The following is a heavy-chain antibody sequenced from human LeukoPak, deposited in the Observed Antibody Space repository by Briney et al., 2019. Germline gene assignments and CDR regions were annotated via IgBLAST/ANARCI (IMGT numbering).Heavy chain of an antibody. J-gene: IGHJ5*02. V-gene: IGHV4-4*07. CDR3: ARDRLTGELRKNWFDP. D-gene: IGHD1-26*01. CDR2: IYTSGST. Sequence: SETLSLTCTVSGGSISSYYWSWLRQPAGKGLEWIGRIYTSGSTNYNPSLKSRVTMSVDTSKNQFSLKLSSVTAADTAVYYCARDRLTGELRKNWFDPWGQGTLVTVSS. CDR1: GGSISSYY.